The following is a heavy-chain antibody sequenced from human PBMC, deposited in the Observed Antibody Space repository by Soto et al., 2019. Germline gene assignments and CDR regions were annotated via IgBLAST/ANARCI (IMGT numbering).Heavy chain of an antibody. Sequence: SETLSLTGTVSVAPFSSETHFWTWILQPPGKGLEWIGYMYYSGITNSNPALKSRVTLSVDRSRNQFSLSLNSVTAADTAVYYCAREDMSGTYYFDYWGPGTQVTVSS. D-gene: IGHD1-26*01. CDR3: AREDMSGTYYFDY. J-gene: IGHJ4*02. CDR2: MYYSGIT. V-gene: IGHV4-61*01. CDR1: VAPFSSETHF.